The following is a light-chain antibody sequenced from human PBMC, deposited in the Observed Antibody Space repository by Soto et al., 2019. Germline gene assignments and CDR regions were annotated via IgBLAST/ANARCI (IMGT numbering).Light chain of an antibody. CDR3: CSYAGRSTYV. CDR2: EGS. J-gene: IGLJ1*01. V-gene: IGLV2-23*01. CDR1: SSDVGSYNL. Sequence: QSVLTQPASLSGSPGQSITIPCTGTSSDVGSYNLVSWYQQHPGKAPKLIIYEGSKRPSGVSIRFSGSKSGNTASLTISGLQAEDEADYYCCSYAGRSTYVFGTGTKVTVL.